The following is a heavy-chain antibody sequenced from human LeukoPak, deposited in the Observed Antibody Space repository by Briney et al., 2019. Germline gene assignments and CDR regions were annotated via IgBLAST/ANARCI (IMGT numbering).Heavy chain of an antibody. CDR1: GYTFTSYA. CDR3: ARAPTSRRQALAYYYGMDV. D-gene: IGHD2-2*01. J-gene: IGHJ6*02. V-gene: IGHV7-4-1*02. Sequence: ASVKVSCKASGYTFTSYAMNWVRQAPGQGLEWMGWINTNTGNPTYAQGFTGRFVFSLDTSVSTAYLQISSLKAEDTAVYYCARAPTSRRQALAYYYGMDVWGQGTTVTVSS. CDR2: INTNTGNP.